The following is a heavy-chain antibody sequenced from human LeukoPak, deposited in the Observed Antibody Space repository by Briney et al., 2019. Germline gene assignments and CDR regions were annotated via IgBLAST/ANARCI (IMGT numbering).Heavy chain of an antibody. CDR3: AKDNSGSYSPSKFDH. V-gene: IGHV3-23*01. D-gene: IGHD3-10*01. J-gene: IGHJ4*02. CDR1: GFTFGSYA. CDR2: ISGSGGTT. Sequence: GGSLRLSCAASGFTFGSYAMSWVRQAPGKGLEWVSGISGSGGTTYYADSVKGRFTIFRDNSMNTLYLQMGSLRAEDTAVYYCAKDNSGSYSPSKFDHWGQGTLVTVSS.